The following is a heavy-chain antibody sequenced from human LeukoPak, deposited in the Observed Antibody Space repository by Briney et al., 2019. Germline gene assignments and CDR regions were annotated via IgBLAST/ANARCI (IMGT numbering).Heavy chain of an antibody. CDR2: IKQDGGEK. CDR3: ARGRIGRGYSYGFMVY. V-gene: IGHV3-7*01. J-gene: IGHJ4*02. CDR1: GFTFSNYW. Sequence: GGSLRLSCAASGFTFSNYWMNWVRQAPGKGLEWVANIKQDGGEKSYVDSVKGRFTISRDNAKNSLHLQMNSLRAEDTAVYYCARGRIGRGYSYGFMVYWGQGTLVTVSS. D-gene: IGHD5-18*01.